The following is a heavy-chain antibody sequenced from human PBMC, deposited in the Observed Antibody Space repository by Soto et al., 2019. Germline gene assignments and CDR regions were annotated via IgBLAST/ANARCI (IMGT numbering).Heavy chain of an antibody. J-gene: IGHJ4*02. V-gene: IGHV3-7*01. CDR1: GFSFSGYW. Sequence: GGSLRLSCAASGFSFSGYWMTRVRQAPGKGLEWVANTNKDDSERYYGDSVKGRFTISRDNAKNSLYLQMNSLRAEDTAVYYCASLLWFGEYFDYWGQGTLVTVSS. D-gene: IGHD3-10*01. CDR2: TNKDDSER. CDR3: ASLLWFGEYFDY.